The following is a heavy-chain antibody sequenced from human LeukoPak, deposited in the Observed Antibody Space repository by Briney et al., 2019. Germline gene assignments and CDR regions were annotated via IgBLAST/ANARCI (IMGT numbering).Heavy chain of an antibody. CDR1: GYTFTGYY. J-gene: IGHJ5*02. V-gene: IGHV1-2*06. CDR2: INPNSGGT. D-gene: IGHD6-13*01. Sequence: ASVKVSCKASGYTFTGYYMHWVRQAPGQGLEWMGRINPNSGGTNYAQKFQGRVTMTRDTSISTAYMELRRLRSDDTAVYYCARLRRRQQLGLNWFDPWGQGTLVTVSS. CDR3: ARLRRRQQLGLNWFDP.